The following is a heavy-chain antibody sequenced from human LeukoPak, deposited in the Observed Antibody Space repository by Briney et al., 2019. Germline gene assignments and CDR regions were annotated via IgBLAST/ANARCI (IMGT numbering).Heavy chain of an antibody. CDR3: ARVPHYYDSSGYLYYFDY. J-gene: IGHJ4*02. Sequence: ASVKVSCKASGYTFTSYGISWVRQSPGQGLEGMGWISAYNGNTNYAQKLQGRVTMTTDTSTSTAYMELRSLRSDDTAVYYCARVPHYYDSSGYLYYFDYWGQGTLVTVSS. V-gene: IGHV1-18*01. D-gene: IGHD3-22*01. CDR1: GYTFTSYG. CDR2: ISAYNGNT.